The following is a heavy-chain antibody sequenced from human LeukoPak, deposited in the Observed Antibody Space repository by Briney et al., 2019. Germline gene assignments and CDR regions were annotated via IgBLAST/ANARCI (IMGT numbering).Heavy chain of an antibody. CDR1: GGSISSYY. CDR3: ARERAVTTYYYFDY. Sequence: SETLSLTCTVSGGSISSYYWSWIRQPPGKGLEWIGYIYYSGSTNYNPSLKSRVTISVDTSKNQFSLKLSSVTAADTAVYYCARERAVTTYYYFDYWGTGTTVTVSS. D-gene: IGHD4-17*01. J-gene: IGHJ4*03. V-gene: IGHV4-59*01. CDR2: IYYSGST.